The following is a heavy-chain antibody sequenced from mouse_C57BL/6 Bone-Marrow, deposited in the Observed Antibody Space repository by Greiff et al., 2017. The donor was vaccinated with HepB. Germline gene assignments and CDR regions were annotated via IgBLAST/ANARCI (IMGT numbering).Heavy chain of an antibody. CDR2: ISDGGSYT. V-gene: IGHV5-4*01. D-gene: IGHD4-1*01. CDR3: ARWDPYFDY. CDR1: GFTFSSYA. J-gene: IGHJ2*01. Sequence: VQRVESGGGLVKPGGSLKLSCAASGFTFSSYAMSWVRQTPEKRLEWVATISDGGSYTYYPDNVKGRFTISRDNAKNNLYLQMSHLKSEDTAMYYCARWDPYFDYWGQGTTLTVSS.